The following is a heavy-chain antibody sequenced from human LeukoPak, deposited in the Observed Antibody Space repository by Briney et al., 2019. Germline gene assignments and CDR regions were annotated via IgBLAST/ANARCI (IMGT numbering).Heavy chain of an antibody. D-gene: IGHD6-19*01. CDR1: GYTFTSYG. Sequence: ASVKVSCKTSGYTFTSYGTSWVRQAPGQGLEWIGWISGYNGNTNYAQRFQGRVTMTTDTSTSTAYMELRSLRSDDTAVYYCARPRVAGSLDYWGQGTLVTVSS. V-gene: IGHV1-18*01. CDR3: ARPRVAGSLDY. CDR2: ISGYNGNT. J-gene: IGHJ4*02.